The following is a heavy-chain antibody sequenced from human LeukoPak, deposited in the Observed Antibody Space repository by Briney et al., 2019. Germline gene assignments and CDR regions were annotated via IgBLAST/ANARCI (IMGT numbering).Heavy chain of an antibody. J-gene: IGHJ4*02. D-gene: IGHD1-1*01. V-gene: IGHV4-38-2*02. CDR3: ARDYADHGTSIDY. CDR1: GSSIGSGSY. CDR2: IYHSGTA. Sequence: SETLSLTCTVSGSSIGSGSYWAWIRQWPGKRLEWIGNIYHSGTAYYNPSLKSRVTISVDKSKNQFSLQLTSVTAADTAVYFCARDYADHGTSIDYWGQGTLVTVSS.